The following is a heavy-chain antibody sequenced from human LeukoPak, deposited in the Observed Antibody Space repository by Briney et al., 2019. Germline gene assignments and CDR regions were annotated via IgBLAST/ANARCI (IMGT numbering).Heavy chain of an antibody. Sequence: AGGSLRLSCAASGFTFSSYAMSWVRQAPGKGVEWVSAISGSGGSTYYADSVKGRFTISRDNTKNTLYLQMNSLRAEDTAVYYCAKDMTTVTYTSDYWGQGTLVTVSS. V-gene: IGHV3-23*01. CDR2: ISGSGGST. CDR1: GFTFSSYA. D-gene: IGHD4-17*01. CDR3: AKDMTTVTYTSDY. J-gene: IGHJ4*02.